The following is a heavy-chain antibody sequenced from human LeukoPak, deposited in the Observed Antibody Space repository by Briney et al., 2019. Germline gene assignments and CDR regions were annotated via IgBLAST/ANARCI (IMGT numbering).Heavy chain of an antibody. Sequence: SETLSLTCTVSGGSISSYYWSWIRQPPGKGLEWIGYIYYSGSTNYNPSLKSRVTISVDTSKNQFSLKLSSVTAADTAVYYCARAYGGHNWFDPWGQGTLVTVSS. CDR2: IYYSGST. CDR1: GGSISSYY. CDR3: ARAYGGHNWFDP. V-gene: IGHV4-59*08. J-gene: IGHJ5*02. D-gene: IGHD3-16*01.